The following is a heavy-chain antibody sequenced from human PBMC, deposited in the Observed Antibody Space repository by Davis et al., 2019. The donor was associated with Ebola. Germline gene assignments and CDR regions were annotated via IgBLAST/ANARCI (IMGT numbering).Heavy chain of an antibody. Sequence: GGSLRLSCAASGFTVSSYSMNWVRQAPGKGLEWVANIKQDGSEKHYLDSVKGRFTISRDNAKKSLYLQMNSLRVEDTAVYYCARLAVPATGWFAPWGQGTLVTVSS. CDR1: GFTVSSYS. CDR3: ARLAVPATGWFAP. CDR2: IKQDGSEK. V-gene: IGHV3-7*01. J-gene: IGHJ5*02. D-gene: IGHD6-19*01.